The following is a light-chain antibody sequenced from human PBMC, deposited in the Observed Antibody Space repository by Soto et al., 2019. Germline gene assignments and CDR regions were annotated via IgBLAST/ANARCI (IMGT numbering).Light chain of an antibody. CDR1: QSVSSN. CDR3: QQYNNWRT. J-gene: IGKJ1*01. Sequence: ELVMTQSPATLSVSPGDRATLSCRASQSVSSNLAWYQQKPGQAPRLLIYGASTRATGIQARFSGSGSGTEFTLTIRSLQSEDFAVYYCQQYNNWRTFGQGTKVDIK. V-gene: IGKV3-15*01. CDR2: GAS.